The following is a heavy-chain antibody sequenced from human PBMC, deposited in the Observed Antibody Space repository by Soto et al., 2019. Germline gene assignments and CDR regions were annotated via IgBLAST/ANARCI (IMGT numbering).Heavy chain of an antibody. Sequence: EVQLVESGGGWVQPGGSLRLSCAASGFTFSVYSMNWVRQAPGKGLDWVSYITGSSDRILFADSEKGRFTVSRDNAKNSLYLQMNSLRDEDTGVYYCTTSNGHLNHWGQGTLVSVSS. CDR2: ITGSSDRI. V-gene: IGHV3-48*02. J-gene: IGHJ4*02. CDR3: TTSNGHLNH. CDR1: GFTFSVYS. D-gene: IGHD3-22*01.